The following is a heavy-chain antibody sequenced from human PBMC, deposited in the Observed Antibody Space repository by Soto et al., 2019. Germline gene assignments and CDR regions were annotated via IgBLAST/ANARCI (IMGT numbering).Heavy chain of an antibody. CDR2: INPNSGGT. D-gene: IGHD2-15*01. J-gene: IGHJ4*02. Sequence: GASVKVSCKASGYTFTGYYMHWVRQAPGQGLEWMGWINPNSGGTNYAQKFQGWVTMTRDTSISTAYMELSRLRSDDTAVYYCAVGSGNCSGGSCPPSSFDYWGQGTLVTVSS. CDR3: AVGSGNCSGGSCPPSSFDY. CDR1: GYTFTGYY. V-gene: IGHV1-2*04.